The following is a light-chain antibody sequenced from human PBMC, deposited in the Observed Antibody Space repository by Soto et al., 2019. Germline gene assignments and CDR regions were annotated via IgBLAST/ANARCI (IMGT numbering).Light chain of an antibody. J-gene: IGKJ4*01. CDR3: QQRNKWPPVT. V-gene: IGKV3-11*01. Sequence: ESVLTQSPATLSLSPGERATLSCRASPSVSNSLAWYQHKPGQAPRLLNYDASNRATGVPTRFSGSGSGTDFTLTISSLEPEDFAVYYCQQRNKWPPVTFGGGTRVEIK. CDR2: DAS. CDR1: PSVSNS.